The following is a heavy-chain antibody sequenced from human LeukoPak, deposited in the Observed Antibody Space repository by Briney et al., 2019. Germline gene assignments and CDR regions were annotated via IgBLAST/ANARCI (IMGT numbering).Heavy chain of an antibody. D-gene: IGHD4-17*01. CDR3: ARDLGYGDSKRAFDI. CDR2: IYYSGST. Sequence: SETLSLTCTVSGGSITSGDSYWSWIRQPPGKGLEWIGYIYYSGSTYYNPSLKSRVTISVDTSKNQFSLKLSSVTAADTAVYYCARDLGYGDSKRAFDIWGQGTMVTVSS. J-gene: IGHJ3*02. CDR1: GGSITSGDSY. V-gene: IGHV4-30-4*01.